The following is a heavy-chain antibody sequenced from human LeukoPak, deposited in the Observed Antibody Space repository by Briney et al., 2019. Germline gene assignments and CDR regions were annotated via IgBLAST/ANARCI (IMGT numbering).Heavy chain of an antibody. V-gene: IGHV1-69*05. D-gene: IGHD3-3*01. CDR2: IIPIFGTA. CDR3: AREITIFGVVQRFDY. J-gene: IGHJ4*02. CDR1: GGTFSSYA. Sequence: SVKVSCKASGGTFSSYAISWVRQAPGQGLEWMERIIPIFGTANYAQKFQGRVTITTDESTSTAYMELSSLRSEDTAVYYCAREITIFGVVQRFDYWGQGTLVTVSS.